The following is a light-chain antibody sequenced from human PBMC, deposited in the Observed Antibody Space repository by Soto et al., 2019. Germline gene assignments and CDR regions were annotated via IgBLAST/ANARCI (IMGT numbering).Light chain of an antibody. CDR1: QSITTY. CDR3: QQAYGAPPT. CDR2: AAA. Sequence: DIQMTQSPSSLSASVGDRVTITCRASQSITTYLNWYQQTSGEAPKLLIYAAARLQTGVPSRFSGSGSGTYFTLTISSLQPEDFATYYCQQAYGAPPTFGQGTKVEIK. J-gene: IGKJ1*01. V-gene: IGKV1-39*01.